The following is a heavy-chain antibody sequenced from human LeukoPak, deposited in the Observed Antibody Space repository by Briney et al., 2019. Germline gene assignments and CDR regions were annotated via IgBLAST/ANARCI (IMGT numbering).Heavy chain of an antibody. V-gene: IGHV3-21*01. D-gene: IGHD3-9*01. CDR2: ISSSSSYI. CDR1: GFTFSSYS. CDR3: ARKRDILTGYNDY. Sequence: GGSLRLSCAGSGFTFSSYSMNWVRQAPGKGLEWVSSISSSSSYIYYADSVKGRFTISRDNAKNSLYLQMNSLRAEDTAVYYCARKRDILTGYNDYWGQGTLVTVSS. J-gene: IGHJ4*02.